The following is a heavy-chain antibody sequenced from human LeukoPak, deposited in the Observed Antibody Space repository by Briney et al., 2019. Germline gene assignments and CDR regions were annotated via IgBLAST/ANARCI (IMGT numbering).Heavy chain of an antibody. CDR2: IIPIFGTA. Sequence: ASVKVSCKASGGTFSSYAISWVRQAPGQGLEWMGGIIPIFGTANYAQKFQGRVTITADESTRTAYMELSSLRSEDTAVYYCARGGVGYAPFDPWGQGTLVTVSS. CDR3: ARGGVGYAPFDP. V-gene: IGHV1-69*01. D-gene: IGHD3-10*01. J-gene: IGHJ5*02. CDR1: GGTFSSYA.